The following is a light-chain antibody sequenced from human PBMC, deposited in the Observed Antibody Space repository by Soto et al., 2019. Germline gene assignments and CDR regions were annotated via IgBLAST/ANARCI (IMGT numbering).Light chain of an antibody. V-gene: IGKV1-5*01. J-gene: IGKJ1*01. CDR2: DAS. CDR1: QSVSGW. CDR3: QQYETFSGT. Sequence: DIQMTQSPSTLSASVGDTVTVTCRASQSVSGWLAWYQQKPGEAPKLLIYDASALPRGVPSRFSGSGTGTKCPLTIASMQPDDFATYYCQQYETFSGTFGPGTKLEI.